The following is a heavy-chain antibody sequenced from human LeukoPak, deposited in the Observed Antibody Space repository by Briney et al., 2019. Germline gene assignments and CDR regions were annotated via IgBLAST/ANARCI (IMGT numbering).Heavy chain of an antibody. D-gene: IGHD1-1*01. Sequence: PSETLSLTCTVSGGSISSYYWSWIRQPPGKGLEWIGYIYYSGSTNYNPSLKSRVTISVDTSKNQFSLKLSSVTAADTAVYYCARPRRYLDFDYWGQGTLVTVSS. CDR1: GGSISSYY. CDR3: ARPRRYLDFDY. J-gene: IGHJ4*02. V-gene: IGHV4-59*08. CDR2: IYYSGST.